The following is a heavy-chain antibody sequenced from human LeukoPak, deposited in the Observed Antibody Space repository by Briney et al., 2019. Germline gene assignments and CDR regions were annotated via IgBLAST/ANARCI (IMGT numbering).Heavy chain of an antibody. Sequence: GGSLRLSCAASGFTFSSYGMHCVRQAPGKGLEWVAFIRYDGSNKYYADSVKGRFTISRDNSKNTLYLQMNSLRAEDTAVYYCAKDYGGNKGLFDYWGQGTLVTVSS. D-gene: IGHD4-23*01. CDR2: IRYDGSNK. CDR1: GFTFSSYG. CDR3: AKDYGGNKGLFDY. J-gene: IGHJ4*02. V-gene: IGHV3-30*02.